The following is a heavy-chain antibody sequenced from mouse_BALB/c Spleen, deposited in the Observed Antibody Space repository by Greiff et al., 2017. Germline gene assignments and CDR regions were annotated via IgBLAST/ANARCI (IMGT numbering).Heavy chain of an antibody. CDR3: ARDYYDYGTWFAY. J-gene: IGHJ3*01. V-gene: IGHV5-9-4*01. Sequence: EVMLVESGGGLVKPGGSLKLSCAASGFTFSSYAMSWVRQSPEKRLEWVAEISSGGSYTYYPDTVTGRFTISRDNAKNTLYLEMSSLRSEDTAMYYCARDYYDYGTWFAYWGQGTLVTVSA. CDR2: ISSGGSYT. CDR1: GFTFSSYA. D-gene: IGHD2-4*01.